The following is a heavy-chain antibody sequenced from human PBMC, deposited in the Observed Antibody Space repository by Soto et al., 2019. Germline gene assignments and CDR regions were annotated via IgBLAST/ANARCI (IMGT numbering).Heavy chain of an antibody. CDR3: ARRPYDSSGYSAFDI. CDR2: IHSDGSST. D-gene: IGHD3-22*01. J-gene: IGHJ3*02. V-gene: IGHV3-74*01. Sequence: GGSLRLSCAASGFTFSYYWMHWVRQAPGQGLVWVSRIHSDGSSTTYADSVKGRFTISRDNAKNTLYLQMNSLRAEDTAVYYCARRPYDSSGYSAFDIWGQGTMVTVSS. CDR1: GFTFSYYW.